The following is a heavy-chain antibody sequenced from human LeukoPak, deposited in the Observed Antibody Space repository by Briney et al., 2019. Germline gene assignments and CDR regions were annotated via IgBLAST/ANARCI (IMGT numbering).Heavy chain of an antibody. Sequence: PSETLSLTCTVSGASISSYYWSWIRQPPGKGLEWIGYIYYSGSTNYNPSLKSRVTISVDTSKNQFSLKLSSVTAADTAVYYCARHSPLLDYFDYWGQGTLVTVSS. V-gene: IGHV4-59*08. J-gene: IGHJ4*02. CDR2: IYYSGST. CDR3: ARHSPLLDYFDY. D-gene: IGHD2-15*01. CDR1: GASISSYY.